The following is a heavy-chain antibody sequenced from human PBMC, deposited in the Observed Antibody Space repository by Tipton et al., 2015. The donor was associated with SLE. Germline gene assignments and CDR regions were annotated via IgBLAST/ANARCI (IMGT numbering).Heavy chain of an antibody. CDR2: IYYSGST. Sequence: TLSLTCTVSGGSISSGSYYWSWIRQPAGKGLEWIGYIYYSGSTNYNPSLKSRVTISVDTSKNQFSLKLSSVTAADTAVYYCARGIGWLSLDYWGQGTLVTVSS. V-gene: IGHV4-61*01. CDR3: ARGIGWLSLDY. J-gene: IGHJ4*02. CDR1: GGSISSGSYY. D-gene: IGHD6-25*01.